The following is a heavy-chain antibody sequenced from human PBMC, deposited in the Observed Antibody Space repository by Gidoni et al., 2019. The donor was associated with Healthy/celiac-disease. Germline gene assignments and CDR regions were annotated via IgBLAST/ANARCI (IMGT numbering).Heavy chain of an antibody. V-gene: IGHV4-59*01. J-gene: IGHJ5*02. D-gene: IGHD6-6*01. CDR2: IYYSGST. Sequence: QVQLQESGPGLVKPSETLSLTCTVSGGSISSYYWSWIRQPPGKGLEWIGYIYYSGSTNYNPSRKSRVTISVDTSKNQFSLKLSSVTAADTAVYYCARAGLAARNWFDPWGQGTLVTVSS. CDR3: ARAGLAARNWFDP. CDR1: GGSISSYY.